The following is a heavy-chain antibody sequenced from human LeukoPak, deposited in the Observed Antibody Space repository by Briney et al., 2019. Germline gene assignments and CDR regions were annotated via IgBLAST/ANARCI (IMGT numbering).Heavy chain of an antibody. CDR3: ARHIPGQRAYDL. D-gene: IGHD2-2*02. V-gene: IGHV4-59*08. CDR2: ISNTGST. Sequence: SETLSLTCTVSGDSFNNKYWSWIRQPPGKGLEWIGYISNTGSTTYNPSLNSPVTISVDASKSNFSLRLRSVTAADTAVYYCARHIPGQRAYDLWGQGTMVTVSS. CDR1: GDSFNNKY. J-gene: IGHJ3*01.